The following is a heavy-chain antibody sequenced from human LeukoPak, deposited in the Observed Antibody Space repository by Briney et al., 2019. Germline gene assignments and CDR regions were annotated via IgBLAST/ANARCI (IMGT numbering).Heavy chain of an antibody. CDR3: ARVGTYYDILTGYSPKGAFDY. J-gene: IGHJ4*02. V-gene: IGHV4-61*02. CDR2: IYSSGST. D-gene: IGHD3-9*01. Sequence: PSETLSLTCTVSGGSISSGSYYWSWIRQPAGKGLEWIGRIYSSGSTNYNPSLKSRVTISLDTSKNQFSLKLSSVTAADTAVYYCARVGTYYDILTGYSPKGAFDYWGQGTLVTVSS. CDR1: GGSISSGSYY.